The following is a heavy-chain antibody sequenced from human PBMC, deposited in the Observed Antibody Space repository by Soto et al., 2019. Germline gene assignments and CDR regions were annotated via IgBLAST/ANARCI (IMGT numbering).Heavy chain of an antibody. D-gene: IGHD1-26*01. CDR3: AKEGGLSGSYYISSSYYFDY. V-gene: IGHV3-30*18. CDR1: GFTFSSYG. J-gene: IGHJ4*02. Sequence: GGSLRLFCIASGFTFSSYGMHRVRQAPGKGLEWVAIISYDGSNTYYADSVKGRFTISRDNSKNTLYLQMNSLRAEDTSVYYCAKEGGLSGSYYISSSYYFDYWGQGTLVTVSS. CDR2: ISYDGSNT.